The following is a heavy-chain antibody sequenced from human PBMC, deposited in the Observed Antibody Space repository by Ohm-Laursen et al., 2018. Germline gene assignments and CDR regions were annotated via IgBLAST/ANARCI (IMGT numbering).Heavy chain of an antibody. D-gene: IGHD2-2*01. J-gene: IGHJ4*02. CDR2: IYYSGST. V-gene: IGHV4-59*08. CDR3: ARHESLQGLYYFDY. CDR1: GGSISSYY. Sequence: GTLSLTCTVSGGSISSYYWSWIRQPPGKGLEWIGYIYYSGSTNYNPSLKSRVSISVDTSKNQFSLKLSSVTAADTAVYYCARHESLQGLYYFDYWGQGTLVTVSS.